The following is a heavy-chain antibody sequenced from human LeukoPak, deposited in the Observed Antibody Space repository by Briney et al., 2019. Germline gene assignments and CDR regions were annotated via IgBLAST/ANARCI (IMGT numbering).Heavy chain of an antibody. CDR1: GFTFNSFG. Sequence: PGGSLRLSCAASGFTFNSFGMHWVRQAPGKGLEWVAVISYDGSNKYYADSVKGRFTISRDNSKNTLYLQMNSLRAEDTAVYYCAKEDSSGWYGYWGQGTLVTVSS. V-gene: IGHV3-30*18. CDR3: AKEDSSGWYGY. J-gene: IGHJ4*02. D-gene: IGHD6-19*01. CDR2: ISYDGSNK.